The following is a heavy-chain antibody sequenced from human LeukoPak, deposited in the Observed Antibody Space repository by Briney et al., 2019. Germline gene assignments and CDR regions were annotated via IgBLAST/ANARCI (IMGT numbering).Heavy chain of an antibody. J-gene: IGHJ4*02. CDR3: ARVDSSSSNPTYYFDY. CDR2: ISYDGSNK. D-gene: IGHD6-6*01. CDR1: GFTFSSYA. V-gene: IGHV3-30-3*01. Sequence: GGSLRLSCAASGFTFSSYAMHWVRQAPGKGLEWVAVISYDGSNKYYADSVKGRFTISRDNSKNTLYLQMNSLRAEDTAVYYCARVDSSSSNPTYYFDYWGQGTLVTVSS.